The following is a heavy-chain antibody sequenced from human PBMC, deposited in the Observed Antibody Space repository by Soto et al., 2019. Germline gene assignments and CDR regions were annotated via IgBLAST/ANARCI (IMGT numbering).Heavy chain of an antibody. CDR1: GVSISSHDW. Sequence: QVQLQESGPGLVKPSGTLSLTCAVSGVSISSHDWWTWVRQPPGKGLGWIGESHQSGNTHYNSSLESRVTISLDKSKNQLSLQLTSVTVADTAVYYCATRDTGRVYWGQGTLVTVSS. J-gene: IGHJ4*02. V-gene: IGHV4-4*02. D-gene: IGHD5-18*01. CDR2: SHQSGNT. CDR3: ATRDTGRVY.